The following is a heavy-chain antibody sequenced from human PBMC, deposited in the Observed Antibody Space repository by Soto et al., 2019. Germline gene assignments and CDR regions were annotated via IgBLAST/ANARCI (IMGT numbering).Heavy chain of an antibody. V-gene: IGHV4-31*03. CDR1: GGSINSGAYY. Sequence: QVQLQESGPGLVNPSQTLSLTCTVSGGSINSGAYYWSWVRQHPGKGLEWVGYIYYSGSTYFSPSLQSRRTISIDTSKNQFSLKLSSVTAADTAMYYCARARLRAVYAFDFWGQGTMVTVSS. CDR2: IYYSGST. J-gene: IGHJ3*01. CDR3: ARARLRAVYAFDF. D-gene: IGHD5-12*01.